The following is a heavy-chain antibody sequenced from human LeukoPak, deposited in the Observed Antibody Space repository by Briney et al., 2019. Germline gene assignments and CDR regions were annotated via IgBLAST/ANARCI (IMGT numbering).Heavy chain of an antibody. CDR1: GFSISNYY. V-gene: IGHV4-59*01. CDR3: ARDRYGFAFDI. J-gene: IGHJ3*02. CDR2: IYYSGST. D-gene: IGHD3-16*02. Sequence: NPSETLSLTCTVSGFSISNYYWSWVRQPPGKGLECVGYIYYSGSTNYNPSLKSRVTISGDTSKNPFSLRLNSVTAADTAVYYCARDRYGFAFDIWGQGTMVTVSS.